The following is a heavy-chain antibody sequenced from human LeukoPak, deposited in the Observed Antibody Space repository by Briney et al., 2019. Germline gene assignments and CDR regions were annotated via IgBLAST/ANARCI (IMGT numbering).Heavy chain of an antibody. V-gene: IGHV3-23*01. Sequence: GGSLRLSCVASGFTFSGYAMSWVRQAPGKGLEWVPVISDSGDSTYSADSVKGRFTISRDNSKNTLYLQMNSLRADDTALYYCAKVDNWSPMRLFDYWGQGTLVTVSS. CDR2: ISDSGDST. D-gene: IGHD3-3*01. CDR3: AKVDNWSPMRLFDY. CDR1: GFTFSGYA. J-gene: IGHJ4*02.